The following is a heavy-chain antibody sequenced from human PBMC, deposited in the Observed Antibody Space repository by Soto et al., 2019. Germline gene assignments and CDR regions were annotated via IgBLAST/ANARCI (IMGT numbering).Heavy chain of an antibody. D-gene: IGHD3-16*02. CDR1: GGSISSGGYY. Sequence: PSETLSLTCTVSGGSISSGGYYWSWIRQHPGKGLEWIGYIYYSGSTYYNPSLKSRVTISVDTSKNQFSLKLSSVTAADTAVYYCARVLSSLYGMDVWGQGTTVTVSS. V-gene: IGHV4-31*03. CDR2: IYYSGST. J-gene: IGHJ6*02. CDR3: ARVLSSLYGMDV.